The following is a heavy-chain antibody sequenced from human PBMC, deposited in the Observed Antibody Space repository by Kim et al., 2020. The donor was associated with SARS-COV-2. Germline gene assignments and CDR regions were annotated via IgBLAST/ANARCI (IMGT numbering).Heavy chain of an antibody. CDR3: AHRDVDTAMAPFDY. J-gene: IGHJ4*02. Sequence: SGPTLVKPTQTLTLTCTFSVFSLSTSRVGVGWIRQPPVKALEWLALIYWDDDKRYSPSLKSRLTITKDTSKNQVVLTMTNMDPVDTATYYCAHRDVDTAMAPFDYWGQGTLVTVSS. CDR1: VFSLSTSRVG. D-gene: IGHD5-18*01. V-gene: IGHV2-5*02. CDR2: IYWDDDK.